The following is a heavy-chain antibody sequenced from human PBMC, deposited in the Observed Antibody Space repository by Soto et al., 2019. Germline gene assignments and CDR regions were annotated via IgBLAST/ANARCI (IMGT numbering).Heavy chain of an antibody. Sequence: EVQLVESGGGLVKPGGSLRLSCAASGFTFSNAWMNWVRQAPGKGLEWVGRIKSKTDGGTTDYAAPVKGRFTISRDDSKNTLYLQMNSLKTEDTAVYYCTTVTHSSSWRSSYYYYYGMDVWGQGTTVTVSS. CDR2: IKSKTDGGTT. J-gene: IGHJ6*02. CDR3: TTVTHSSSWRSSYYYYYGMDV. V-gene: IGHV3-15*07. CDR1: GFTFSNAW. D-gene: IGHD6-13*01.